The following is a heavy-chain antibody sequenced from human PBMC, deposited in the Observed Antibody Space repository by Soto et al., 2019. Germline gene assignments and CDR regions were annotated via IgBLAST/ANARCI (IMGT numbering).Heavy chain of an antibody. J-gene: IGHJ5*02. D-gene: IGHD1-1*01. V-gene: IGHV4-4*07. Sequence: SETLSLTCTVSGASISGFYWSWIRRSAGKGLEWIGRIYATGTTDYNPSLKSRVMMSVDTSKKQFSLKLRSVTAADTAVYYCVRDGTKTLRDWFDPWGQGISVTVSS. CDR2: IYATGTT. CDR3: VRDGTKTLRDWFDP. CDR1: GASISGFY.